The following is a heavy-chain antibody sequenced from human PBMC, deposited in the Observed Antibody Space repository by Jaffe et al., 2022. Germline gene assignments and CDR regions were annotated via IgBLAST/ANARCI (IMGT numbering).Heavy chain of an antibody. CDR1: GFTFSSYE. Sequence: EVQLVESGGGLVQPGGSLRLSCAASGFTFSSYEMNWVRQAPGKGLEWVSYISSSGSTIYYADSVKGRFTISRDNAKNSLYLQMNSLRAEDTAVYYCARVLKPDIVVVPAAMWEFGYWGQGTLVTVSS. V-gene: IGHV3-48*03. D-gene: IGHD2-2*01. J-gene: IGHJ4*02. CDR2: ISSSGSTI. CDR3: ARVLKPDIVVVPAAMWEFGY.